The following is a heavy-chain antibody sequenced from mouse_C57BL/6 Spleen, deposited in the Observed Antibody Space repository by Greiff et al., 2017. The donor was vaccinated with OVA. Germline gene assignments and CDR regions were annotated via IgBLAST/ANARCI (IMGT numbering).Heavy chain of an antibody. V-gene: IGHV10-1*01. CDR3: VRQGSSGPYFDY. Sequence: DVKLVESGGGLVQPKGSLKLSCAASGFSFNTYAMNWVRQAPGKGLEWVARIRSKSNNYATYYADSVKDRFTISRDDSESMLYLQMNNLKTEDTAMYYCVRQGSSGPYFDYWGQGTTLTVSS. CDR1: GFSFNTYA. CDR2: IRSKSNNYAT. D-gene: IGHD3-2*02. J-gene: IGHJ2*01.